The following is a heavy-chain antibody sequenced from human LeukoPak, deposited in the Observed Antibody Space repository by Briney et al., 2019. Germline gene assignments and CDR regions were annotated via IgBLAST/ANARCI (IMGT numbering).Heavy chain of an antibody. D-gene: IGHD5-24*01. Sequence: SETLSLTCTVSGGSISSDYWSWIRQPPGKGLEWIGYIFNSGITNYNPSLKSRVTISVDTSKNQISLKLTSVTPADTAVFYCARVGADGYNFDYWGQGTLVTVSS. V-gene: IGHV4-59*01. J-gene: IGHJ4*02. CDR3: ARVGADGYNFDY. CDR1: GGSISSDY. CDR2: IFNSGIT.